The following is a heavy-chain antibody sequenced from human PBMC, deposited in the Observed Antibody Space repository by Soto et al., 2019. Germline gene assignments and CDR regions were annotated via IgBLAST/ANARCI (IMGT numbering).Heavy chain of an antibody. V-gene: IGHV4-59*08. CDR3: ARGFYDTGGYSSPFDI. Sequence: SETLSLTCTVSGGSISNFYWSWIRQPPGKGLEWIGYIYYSGSTNYNPSLKSRVTISVDTSKNQFSLKLSSVTAADTAVYYCARGFYDTGGYSSPFDIWGQGILVTVS. D-gene: IGHD3-22*01. CDR1: GGSISNFY. J-gene: IGHJ5*02. CDR2: IYYSGST.